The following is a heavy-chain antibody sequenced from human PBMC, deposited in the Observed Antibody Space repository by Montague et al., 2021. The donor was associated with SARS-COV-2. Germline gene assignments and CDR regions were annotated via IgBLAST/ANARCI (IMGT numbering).Heavy chain of an antibody. D-gene: IGHD1-1*01. CDR2: IGTAGDT. CDR3: ARDAGYFYYYGMDV. CDR1: GFTFSSYD. J-gene: IGHJ6*02. V-gene: IGHV3-13*01. Sequence: SLSLSCAASGFTFSSYDMHWVRQATGKGLEWVSAIGTAGDTYYPGSVKGRFTISRKNAKNSLYLQMNSLRAGDTAVYYCARDAGYFYYYGMDVWGQGTTVTVSS.